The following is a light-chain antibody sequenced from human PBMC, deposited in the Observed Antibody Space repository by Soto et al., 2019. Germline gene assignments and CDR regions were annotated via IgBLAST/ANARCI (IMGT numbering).Light chain of an antibody. J-gene: IGKJ4*01. CDR1: QSVAGN. CDR3: QQYNKWPLT. Sequence: EIVMTQSPATLSVSPGERATLSCRASQSVAGNLAWYQQNPGQAPRLLIYGASTRATGIPTRFSGGGSGTEFTLTISSLQSEDFAIYYCQQYNKWPLTFGGGTEVEIK. V-gene: IGKV3-15*01. CDR2: GAS.